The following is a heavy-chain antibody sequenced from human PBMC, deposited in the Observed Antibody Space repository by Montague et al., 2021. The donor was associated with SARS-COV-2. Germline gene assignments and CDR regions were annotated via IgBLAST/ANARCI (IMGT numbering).Heavy chain of an antibody. CDR1: GFTFSTYK. Sequence: SLRLSCAASGFTFSTYKMTWVRQAPRQGLEWVSSISSSGSYKYYEDSVKGRFTISRDNAKNSLFLQINSLRAEDTAVYYCARDDYCPKGVCSDHDLDIWGQGTMVTVSS. J-gene: IGHJ3*02. CDR2: ISSSGSYK. V-gene: IGHV3-21*01. CDR3: ARDDYCPKGVCSDHDLDI. D-gene: IGHD2-8*01.